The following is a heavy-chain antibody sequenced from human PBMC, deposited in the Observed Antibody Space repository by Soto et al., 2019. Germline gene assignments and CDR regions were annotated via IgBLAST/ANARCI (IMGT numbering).Heavy chain of an antibody. V-gene: IGHV3-30*03. J-gene: IGHJ4*02. D-gene: IGHD1-26*01. CDR2: ISYDGRVK. Sequence: RLSCAASGFTFSTYGMHWVRQAPGKGLEWVAVISYDGRVKYYVDSVKGRFTISRDDSKNTLYLQMNSLRVDDTAVYYCARDFIVGAPDYFDYWGQGTLVTVS. CDR3: ARDFIVGAPDYFDY. CDR1: GFTFSTYG.